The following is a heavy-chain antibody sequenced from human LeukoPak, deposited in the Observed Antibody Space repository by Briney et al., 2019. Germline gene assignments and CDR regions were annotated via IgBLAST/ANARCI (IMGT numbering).Heavy chain of an antibody. D-gene: IGHD2-2*01. V-gene: IGHV1-2*02. CDR2: INPNSGGT. Sequence: ASVKVSCKASGYTFTGYYMHWVRRAPGQGLEWMGWINPNSGGTNYAQKFQGRVTMTRDTSISTAYMELSRLRSDDTAVYYCARDFGGIVVVPAAVFDIWGQGTMVTVSS. CDR3: ARDFGGIVVVPAAVFDI. CDR1: GYTFTGYY. J-gene: IGHJ3*02.